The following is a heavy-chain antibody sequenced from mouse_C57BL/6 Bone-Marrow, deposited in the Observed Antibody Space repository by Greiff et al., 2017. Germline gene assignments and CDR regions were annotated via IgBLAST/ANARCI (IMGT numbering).Heavy chain of an antibody. D-gene: IGHD1-2*01. J-gene: IGHJ2*01. V-gene: IGHV1-55*01. CDR1: GYTFTSYW. Sequence: VQLQQPGAELVKPGASVKMSCKASGYTFTSYWITWVKQRPGQGLEWIGDIYPGSGSTNYNEKFKSKATLTVDTSSSTAYMQLSSLASEDSAVYSCARFYGPGYYFDYWGQGTTLTVSS. CDR2: IYPGSGST. CDR3: ARFYGPGYYFDY.